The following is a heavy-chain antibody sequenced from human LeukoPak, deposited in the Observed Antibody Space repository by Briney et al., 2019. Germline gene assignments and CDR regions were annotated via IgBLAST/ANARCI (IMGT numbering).Heavy chain of an antibody. Sequence: PSQTLSLTCTVSGGSISSGSYYWCWIRQPAGKGLEWIGRIYPSGSTNYNPSLKSRVTISVDTSKNQFSLKLSSVTAADTAVYYCARGGMITFGGVIVGNWGQGTLVTVSS. CDR3: ARGGMITFGGVIVGN. CDR2: IYPSGST. J-gene: IGHJ4*02. CDR1: GGSISSGSYY. V-gene: IGHV4-61*02. D-gene: IGHD3-16*02.